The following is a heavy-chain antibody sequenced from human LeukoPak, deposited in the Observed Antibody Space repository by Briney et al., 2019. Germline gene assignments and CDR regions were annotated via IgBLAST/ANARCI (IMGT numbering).Heavy chain of an antibody. Sequence: GASVKVSCKASGGTFSSYAISWVRQAPGQGLEWMGGIIPIFGTANYAQKFQGRVTITADESTSTAYMELSSLRSEDTAVYYCARVHSIMGPAAKAYYYYYMDVWGKGTTVTVSS. D-gene: IGHD2-2*01. J-gene: IGHJ6*03. CDR1: GGTFSSYA. V-gene: IGHV1-69*13. CDR2: IIPIFGTA. CDR3: ARVHSIMGPAAKAYYYYYMDV.